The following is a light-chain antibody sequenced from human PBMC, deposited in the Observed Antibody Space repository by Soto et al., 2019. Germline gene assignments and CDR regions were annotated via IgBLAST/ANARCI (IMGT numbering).Light chain of an antibody. CDR1: QSISSW. J-gene: IGKJ2*01. CDR3: QQYNSLVT. V-gene: IGKV1-5*03. Sequence: DIQMTQSPSTLSASVGDRVTITCRASQSISSWLAWYQQKPGKAPKLLIYKASSLESGVPSRFSGSGSGTEFTLTISSLQPDDFATYYCQQYNSLVTFGQGTKPEIK. CDR2: KAS.